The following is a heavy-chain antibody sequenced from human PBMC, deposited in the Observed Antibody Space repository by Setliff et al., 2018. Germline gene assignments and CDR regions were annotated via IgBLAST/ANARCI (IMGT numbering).Heavy chain of an antibody. CDR1: GDSISSSRYY. Sequence: PSETLSLTCTVSGDSISSSRYYWAWIRQPPGKGLEWIGNIYFGGNTYFNPSFKSRVTMSIDTSNSQFSLKLSSVTAADTAIYYCARDASASDGRNAFDIWGQGTMVTVSS. CDR2: IYFGGNT. D-gene: IGHD1-26*01. CDR3: ARDASASDGRNAFDI. J-gene: IGHJ3*02. V-gene: IGHV4-39*07.